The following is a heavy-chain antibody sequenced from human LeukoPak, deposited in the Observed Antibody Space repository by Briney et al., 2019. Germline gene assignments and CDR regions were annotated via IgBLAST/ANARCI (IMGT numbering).Heavy chain of an antibody. CDR2: ISSSSSYI. V-gene: IGHV3-21*01. CDR3: ARVLVGDYYDSSGYSPSDY. D-gene: IGHD3-22*01. J-gene: IGHJ4*02. CDR1: GFTFSSYS. Sequence: PGGSLRLSCAASGFTFSSYSMNWVRQAPGKGLEWVSSISSSSSYIYYADSVKGRFTISRDNAKNSLYLQMNSLRAEDTAVYYCARVLVGDYYDSSGYSPSDYWGQGTLVTVSS.